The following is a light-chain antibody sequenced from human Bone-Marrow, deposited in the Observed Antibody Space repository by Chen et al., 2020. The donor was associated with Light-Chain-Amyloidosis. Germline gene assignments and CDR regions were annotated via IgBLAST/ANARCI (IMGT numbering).Light chain of an antibody. CDR2: DDS. Sequence: SYVLTPPSSVSVAPGPTATFDCGGNNIGSTSVHWYQQTPGQAPLLVVYDDSARPSGIPERLSGSNSGNTATLTISRVEAGDEADYYCQVWDRSSDRPVFGGGTKLTVL. J-gene: IGLJ3*02. CDR1: NIGSTS. V-gene: IGLV3-21*02. CDR3: QVWDRSSDRPV.